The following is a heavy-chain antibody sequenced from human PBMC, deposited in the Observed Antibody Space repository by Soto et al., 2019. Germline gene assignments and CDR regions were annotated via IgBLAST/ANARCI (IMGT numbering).Heavy chain of an antibody. CDR3: ARDDGGYSSSSNLGY. CDR2: IWYDGSNK. J-gene: IGHJ4*02. CDR1: GFTFSSYG. D-gene: IGHD6-6*01. Sequence: QVQLVESGGGVVQPGRSLRLSCAASGFTFSSYGMHWVRQAPGKGLEWVAVIWYDGSNKYYADSVKGRFTISRDNSKNTRYLQMNSLRAEDTAVYYCARDDGGYSSSSNLGYWGQGTLVTVSS. V-gene: IGHV3-33*01.